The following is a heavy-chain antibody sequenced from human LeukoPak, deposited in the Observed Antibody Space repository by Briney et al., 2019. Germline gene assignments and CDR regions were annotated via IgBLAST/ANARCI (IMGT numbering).Heavy chain of an antibody. CDR3: ARLGVGVTTDY. CDR1: GFTFSDQY. Sequence: GGSLRLSCASSGFTFSDQYMDWVRQAPGKGLECVGRIRHKARSYTTEYAASVKGRFTISRDDSQTSLYLQMNSLKTEDTAVYYCARLGVGVTTDYWGQGTLVTVSS. D-gene: IGHD2-21*02. CDR2: IRHKARSYTT. J-gene: IGHJ4*02. V-gene: IGHV3-72*01.